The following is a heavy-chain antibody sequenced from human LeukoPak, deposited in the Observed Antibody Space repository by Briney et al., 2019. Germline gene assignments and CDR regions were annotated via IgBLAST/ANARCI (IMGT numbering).Heavy chain of an antibody. D-gene: IGHD6-13*01. V-gene: IGHV4-34*01. J-gene: IGHJ4*02. Sequence: SETLSITCAVYGGSFSGYYWSWIRQPPGKGLEWIGEINHSGSTNYNPSLKSRVTISVDTSKNQFSLKLSSVTAADTAVYYCARQSIAAAFGYWGQGTLVTVSS. CDR1: GGSFSGYY. CDR3: ARQSIAAAFGY. CDR2: INHSGST.